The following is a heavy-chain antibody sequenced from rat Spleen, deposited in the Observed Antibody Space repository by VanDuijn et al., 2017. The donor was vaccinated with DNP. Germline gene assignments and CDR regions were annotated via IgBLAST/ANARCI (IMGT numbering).Heavy chain of an antibody. D-gene: IGHD1-12*02. CDR3: TRVGDLHDGGDGDVLDA. Sequence: EVKLVESGGGLVQPGRSLKLSCAASGFNFKDYWMGWVRQAPGKGLEWIGEINENSRTINYSPTLKDKFPISRDNAQNTLYLQMSRLGSVDTATYYCTRVGDLHDGGDGDVLDAWGQGTSVTVSS. CDR1: GFNFKDYW. V-gene: IGHV4-2*01. J-gene: IGHJ4*01. CDR2: INENSRTI.